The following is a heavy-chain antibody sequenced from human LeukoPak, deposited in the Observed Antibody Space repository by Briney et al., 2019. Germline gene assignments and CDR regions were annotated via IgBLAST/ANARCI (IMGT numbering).Heavy chain of an antibody. CDR3: AGGEILTGHYTFDY. Sequence: GGSLRLSCAASGFTVSRYAMSWVRQAPGKGLEWVSSTSGSGGSTYYADSVKGRFTISRDNSKNTLYLQMNSLRAEDTAVYYCAGGEILTGHYTFDYWGQGTLVTVSS. D-gene: IGHD3-9*01. CDR1: GFTVSRYA. J-gene: IGHJ4*02. V-gene: IGHV3-23*01. CDR2: TSGSGGST.